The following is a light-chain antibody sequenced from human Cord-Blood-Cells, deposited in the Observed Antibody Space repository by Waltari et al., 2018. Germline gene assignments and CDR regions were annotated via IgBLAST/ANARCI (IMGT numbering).Light chain of an antibody. CDR2: DVS. CDR3: SSCTSSSTYV. CDR1: SSDVGGYNY. V-gene: IGLV2-14*03. Sequence: QSALTQPASVSGSPGQSITISCTGTSSDVGGYNYVSWYQQHPGKAPKLMIYDVSNRPSGVSKRFSGSKSGNTASLTSSGLQAEDEADYYCSSCTSSSTYVFGTGTKVTVL. J-gene: IGLJ1*01.